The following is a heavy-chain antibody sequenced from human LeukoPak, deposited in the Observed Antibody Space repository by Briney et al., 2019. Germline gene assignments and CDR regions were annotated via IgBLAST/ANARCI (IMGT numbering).Heavy chain of an antibody. J-gene: IGHJ6*02. D-gene: IGHD5-24*01. Sequence: ASVKVSCKASGYTFTGYYMHWVRQAPGQGLEWMGWINPNSGGTNYAQKFQGRVTMTRDTSISTAYMELSRLRSDDTAVYYCARGTRRDGYNRKHDKGYYYYYYGMDVWGQGTTVTVSS. CDR3: ARGTRRDGYNRKHDKGYYYYYYGMDV. V-gene: IGHV1-2*02. CDR2: INPNSGGT. CDR1: GYTFTGYY.